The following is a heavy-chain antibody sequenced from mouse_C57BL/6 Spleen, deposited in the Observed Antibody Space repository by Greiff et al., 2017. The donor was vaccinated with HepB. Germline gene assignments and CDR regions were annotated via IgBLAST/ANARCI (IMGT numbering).Heavy chain of an antibody. J-gene: IGHJ3*01. Sequence: QVQLQHPGAELVKPGASVKLSCKASGYTFTSYWMHWVKQRPGQGLEWIGMIHPNSGSTNYNEKCKSKATLTVDKSSSTAYMQLSSLTSEDSAVYYCARESGGFAYWGQGTLVTVSA. CDR2: IHPNSGST. V-gene: IGHV1-64*01. D-gene: IGHD4-1*01. CDR1: GYTFTSYW. CDR3: ARESGGFAY.